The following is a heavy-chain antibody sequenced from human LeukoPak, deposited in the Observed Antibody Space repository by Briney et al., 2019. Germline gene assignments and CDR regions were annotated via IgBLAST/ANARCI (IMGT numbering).Heavy chain of an antibody. J-gene: IGHJ4*02. CDR3: ARDLYYGGNFDY. V-gene: IGHV3-48*02. CDR1: GFTFSSYW. D-gene: IGHD4-23*01. CDR2: ISSTGTTI. Sequence: GSLRLSCAASGFTFSSYWMTWVRQAPGKGLEWVSYISSTGTTIYYADSVKGRFTISRDNAKNSLYLQMNSLRDEDTAVYYCARDLYYGGNFDYWGQGTLVTVSS.